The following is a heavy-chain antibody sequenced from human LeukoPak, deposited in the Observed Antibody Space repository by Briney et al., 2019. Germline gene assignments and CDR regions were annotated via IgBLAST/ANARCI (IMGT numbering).Heavy chain of an antibody. CDR1: GFTFSSYA. Sequence: GGSLRLSCAASGFTFSSYAMHWVRQAPGKGLEWVAIISSDGSNKYYADSVKGRFSISRDNSKNTLSLQMNSLRAEDTAVYYCARVKGTYYDSSGYYFYYWGQGTLVTVSS. D-gene: IGHD3-22*01. CDR2: ISSDGSNK. V-gene: IGHV3-30-3*01. J-gene: IGHJ4*02. CDR3: ARVKGTYYDSSGYYFYY.